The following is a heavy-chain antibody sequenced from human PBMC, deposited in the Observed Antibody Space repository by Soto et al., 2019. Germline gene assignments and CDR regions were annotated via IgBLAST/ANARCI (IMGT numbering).Heavy chain of an antibody. D-gene: IGHD2-2*01. CDR2: ISAYNGNT. J-gene: IGHJ4*02. CDR1: GYTFTSYG. CDR3: ARLPGYCSSTSCSETLFDY. Sequence: ASVKVSCKASGYTFTSYGISWVRQAPGQGLEWMGWISAYNGNTNYAQKLQGRVTMTTDTSTSTAYMELRSLRSDDTAVYYCARLPGYCSSTSCSETLFDYWGQGTLVTVSS. V-gene: IGHV1-18*01.